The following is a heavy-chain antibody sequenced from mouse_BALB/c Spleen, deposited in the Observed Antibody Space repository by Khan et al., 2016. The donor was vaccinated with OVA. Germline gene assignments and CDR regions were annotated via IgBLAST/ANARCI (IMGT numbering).Heavy chain of an antibody. Sequence: EVQLQESGPGLVKPSQSLSLTCTVTGYSITSDYAWNWIRQFPGNKLEWMGYISYSGRTSYNPSLKSRISITRDTSKNQFFLQLNSVTTADTATYYCARSVTINTVVATDFDYWGQGTTLTVSS. V-gene: IGHV3-2*02. CDR1: GYSITSDYA. CDR2: ISYSGRT. D-gene: IGHD1-1*01. J-gene: IGHJ2*01. CDR3: ARSVTINTVVATDFDY.